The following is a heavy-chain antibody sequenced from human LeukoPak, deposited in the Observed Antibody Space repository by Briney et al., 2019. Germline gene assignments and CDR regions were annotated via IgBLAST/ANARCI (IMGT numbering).Heavy chain of an antibody. CDR1: GFTFSNYS. CDR2: ISSGSSTI. V-gene: IGHV3-48*04. CDR3: ARGSSAGRSGFDP. J-gene: IGHJ5*02. Sequence: GGSLRLSCAASGFTFSNYSMNWVRQAPGKGLEWVSYISSGSSTIYYADSVKGRFTISRDNAKNSLYLQMNSLRAEDTAVYYCARGSSAGRSGFDPWGQGTLVTVSS.